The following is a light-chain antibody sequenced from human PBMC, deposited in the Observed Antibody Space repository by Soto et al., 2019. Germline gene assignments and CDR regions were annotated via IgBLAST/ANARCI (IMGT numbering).Light chain of an antibody. CDR3: QAWDHTIAV. Sequence: SYELTQAPSVSVSPGQTASITCSGDKLGERYASWYRRKPGQSPLLVIYHDSKRPSGIPERFSGSNSGNTATLTISGTQPMDEADYYCQAWDHTIAVFGGGTKLTVL. V-gene: IGLV3-1*01. J-gene: IGLJ2*01. CDR1: KLGERY. CDR2: HDS.